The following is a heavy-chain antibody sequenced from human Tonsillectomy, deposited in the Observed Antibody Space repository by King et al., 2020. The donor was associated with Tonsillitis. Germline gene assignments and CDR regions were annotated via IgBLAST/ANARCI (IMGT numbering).Heavy chain of an antibody. J-gene: IGHJ4*02. CDR2: ISSSGSTI. V-gene: IGHV3-48*03. CDR1: GFTFSSYE. CDR3: AADGGSDYYDSSAYYVDMGY. Sequence: VQLVESGGGLVQPGGSLRLSCAASGFTFSSYEMNWVRQAPGKGLEWVSYISSSGSTIYYADSLRGRFTISRDNAKNSLDLQMDSLRAEDTAVYYCAADGGSDYYDSSAYYVDMGYWGQGTLVTVSS. D-gene: IGHD3-22*01.